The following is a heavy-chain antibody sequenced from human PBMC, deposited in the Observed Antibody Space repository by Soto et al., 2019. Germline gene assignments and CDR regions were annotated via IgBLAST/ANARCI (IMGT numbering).Heavy chain of an antibody. CDR2: MNPNSGNT. D-gene: IGHD1-26*01. V-gene: IGHV1-8*01. CDR1: GYTFTSYY. J-gene: IGHJ4*02. Sequence: ASVKVSCKASGYTFTSYYINWVLEATGEGLEWMGWMNPNSGNTGYAQKFQGRVTMTRNTSISTAYMELSSLRSEDTAVYYCARGIWGSYYAGGVDFDYWGQGTLVTVSS. CDR3: ARGIWGSYYAGGVDFDY.